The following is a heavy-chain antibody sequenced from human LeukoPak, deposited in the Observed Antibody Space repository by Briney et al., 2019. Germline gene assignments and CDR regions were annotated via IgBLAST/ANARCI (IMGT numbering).Heavy chain of an antibody. CDR3: ARTVPASALDY. CDR2: INHSGST. Sequence: SETLSLTCAVYGGSFSGYYWSWIRQPPGKGLEWIGEINHSGSTNYNLSLKSRVTISVDTSKNQFSLKLSSVTAADTAVYYCARTVPASALDYWGQGTLVTVSS. V-gene: IGHV4-34*01. J-gene: IGHJ4*02. CDR1: GGSFSGYY.